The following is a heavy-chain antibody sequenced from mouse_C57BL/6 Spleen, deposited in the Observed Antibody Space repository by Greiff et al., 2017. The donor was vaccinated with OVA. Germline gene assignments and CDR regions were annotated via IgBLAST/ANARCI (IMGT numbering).Heavy chain of an antibody. V-gene: IGHV5-4*01. D-gene: IGHD4-1*01. CDR1: GFTFSSYA. Sequence: EVQGVESGGGLVKPGGSLKLSCAASGFTFSSYAMSWVRQTPEKRLEWVATISDGGSYTYYPDNVKGRFTISRDNAKNNLYLQMSHLKSEDTAMYYCARDWDGAWFAYWGQGTLVTVSA. J-gene: IGHJ3*01. CDR3: ARDWDGAWFAY. CDR2: ISDGGSYT.